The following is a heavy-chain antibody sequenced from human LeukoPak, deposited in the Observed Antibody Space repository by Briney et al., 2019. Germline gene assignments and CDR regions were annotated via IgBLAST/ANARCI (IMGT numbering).Heavy chain of an antibody. CDR2: IYYSGST. J-gene: IGHJ3*02. V-gene: IGHV4-39*07. Sequence: PSETLSLTCTVSGGSISSSSYYWGWIRQPPGKGLEWIGSIYYSGSTYYNPSLKSRVTISVDTSKNQFSLKLSSVTAADTAVYYCARLRRTWGAFDIWGQGTMVTVSS. CDR3: ARLRRTWGAFDI. CDR1: GGSISSSSYY. D-gene: IGHD7-27*01.